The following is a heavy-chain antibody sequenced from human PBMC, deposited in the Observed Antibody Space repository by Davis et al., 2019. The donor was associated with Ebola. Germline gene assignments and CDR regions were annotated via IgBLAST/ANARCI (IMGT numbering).Heavy chain of an antibody. Sequence: GESLKISCAASGFTFDDYAMHWVRQAPGKGLEWVAVITYDGSNKYYADSVKGRFTISRDNSKNTLYLQMNSLRAEDTAVYYCARDAGIVGATTPDYWGQGTLVTVSS. CDR1: GFTFDDYA. J-gene: IGHJ4*02. D-gene: IGHD1-26*01. CDR2: ITYDGSNK. V-gene: IGHV3-30-3*01. CDR3: ARDAGIVGATTPDY.